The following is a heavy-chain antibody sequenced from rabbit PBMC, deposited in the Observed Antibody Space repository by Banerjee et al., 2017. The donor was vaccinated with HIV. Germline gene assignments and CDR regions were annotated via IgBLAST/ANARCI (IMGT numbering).Heavy chain of an antibody. J-gene: IGHJ6*01. D-gene: IGHD7-1*01. Sequence: QQQLEESGGGLVKPGGTLTLTCKASGFDFSSYGVSWVRQAPGKGLEWIGYIDPVFGSTYYASWVNGRFTISSHNAQNTLYLQLNSLTAADTATYFCVRDRAGAYAGYDGLWGPGTLVTVS. CDR1: GFDFSSYG. V-gene: IGHV1S47*01. CDR2: IDPVFGST. CDR3: VRDRAGAYAGYDGL.